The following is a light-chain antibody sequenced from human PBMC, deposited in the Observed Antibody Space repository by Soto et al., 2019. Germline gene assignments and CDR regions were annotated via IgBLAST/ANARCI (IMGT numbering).Light chain of an antibody. Sequence: EIVMTQSPATLSVSPGERATLSCRASQSVSINLAWYQRKPGQAPRLLIYGASTRATGIPARFSGSGSGTDFTLTISSLQSEDFAVYYCQQYNNWPHTFGQGTSVEI. CDR1: QSVSIN. V-gene: IGKV3-15*01. J-gene: IGKJ2*01. CDR2: GAS. CDR3: QQYNNWPHT.